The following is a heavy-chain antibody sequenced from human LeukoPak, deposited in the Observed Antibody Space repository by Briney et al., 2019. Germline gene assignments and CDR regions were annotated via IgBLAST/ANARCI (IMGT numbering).Heavy chain of an antibody. J-gene: IGHJ5*02. Sequence: PGGSLRLSCAASGFTVSDNYMSWVRQAPGKGLEWVSVMYSGGDTYYANSVKGRFTFPRDISKNTLNLQMNGLRTEDTAMYYCARDAPQVPAAGVLASWGQGTLVTVSS. V-gene: IGHV3-53*01. D-gene: IGHD6-13*01. CDR1: GFTVSDNY. CDR3: ARDAPQVPAAGVLAS. CDR2: MYSGGDT.